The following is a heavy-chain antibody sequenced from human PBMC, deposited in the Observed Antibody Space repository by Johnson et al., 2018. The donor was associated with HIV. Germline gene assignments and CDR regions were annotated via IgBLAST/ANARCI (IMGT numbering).Heavy chain of an antibody. J-gene: IGHJ3*02. CDR1: GFTFSSYA. D-gene: IGHD5-18*01. Sequence: QVQLVESGGGVVQPGRSLILSCAASGFTFSSYAMHWVRQAPGKGLEWVAIISYDGSNKYYADSVKGRFTISRDNAKHSLYLQMNSLRAEDTAVYYCARGDTAMGYDAFDIWGQGTMVTVSS. CDR2: ISYDGSNK. V-gene: IGHV3-30*03. CDR3: ARGDTAMGYDAFDI.